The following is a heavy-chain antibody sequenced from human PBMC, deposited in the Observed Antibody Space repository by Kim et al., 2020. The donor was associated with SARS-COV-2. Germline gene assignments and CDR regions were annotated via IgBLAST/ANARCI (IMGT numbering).Heavy chain of an antibody. D-gene: IGHD6-13*01. V-gene: IGHV4-4*07. CDR1: GGSISSYY. J-gene: IGHJ5*02. CDR2: IYTSGST. CDR3: ARGGSSSWYVGNWFDP. Sequence: SETLSLTCTVSGGSISSYYWSWIRQPAGKGLEWIGRIYTSGSTNYNPSLKSRVTMSVDTSKNQFSLKLSSVTAADTAVYYCARGGSSSWYVGNWFDPWGQGTLVTVSS.